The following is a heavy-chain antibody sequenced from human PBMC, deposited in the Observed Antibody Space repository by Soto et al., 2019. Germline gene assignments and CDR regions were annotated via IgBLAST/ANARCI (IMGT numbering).Heavy chain of an antibody. CDR3: AKDYTDYTYSFDY. D-gene: IGHD4-4*01. J-gene: IGHJ4*02. CDR2: ISYDGSNK. Sequence: GGSLRLSCAASGFTVSSSQMTWVRQAPGKALEWVAFISYDGSNKYYADSVKGRFTISRDNSKNTLYLQMNSLRAEDTAVYYCAKDYTDYTYSFDYWGQGTLVT. V-gene: IGHV3-30*18. CDR1: GFTVSSSQ.